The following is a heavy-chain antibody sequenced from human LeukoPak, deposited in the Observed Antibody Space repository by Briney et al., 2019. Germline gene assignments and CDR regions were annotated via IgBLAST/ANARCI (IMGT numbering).Heavy chain of an antibody. CDR3: ASATTYCGADCYPLDAFDI. D-gene: IGHD2-21*02. Sequence: ASVKVSCKASGYTFTGYYMHWVRQAPGQGLEWMGWINPNSGGTNYAQKFLGRITMTRDTSINTAYMELSRLRSDDTAVYYCASATTYCGADCYPLDAFDIWGQGTMVTVSS. CDR2: INPNSGGT. CDR1: GYTFTGYY. V-gene: IGHV1-2*02. J-gene: IGHJ3*02.